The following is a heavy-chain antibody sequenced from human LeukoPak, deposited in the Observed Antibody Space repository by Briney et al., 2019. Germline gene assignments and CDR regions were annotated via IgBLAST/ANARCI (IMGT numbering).Heavy chain of an antibody. CDR2: ISAYNGNT. V-gene: IGHV1-18*01. J-gene: IGHJ5*02. CDR1: GYTFTSYG. CDR3: ARDSLVYYYGPGSYEP. D-gene: IGHD3-10*01. Sequence: GASVKVSCKASGYTFTSYGISWVRQAPGQGLEWMGWISAYNGNTNYAQKLQGRVTMTTDTSTSTAYMELRSLRSDDTAVYYCARDSLVYYYGPGSYEPWGQGTLVTVSS.